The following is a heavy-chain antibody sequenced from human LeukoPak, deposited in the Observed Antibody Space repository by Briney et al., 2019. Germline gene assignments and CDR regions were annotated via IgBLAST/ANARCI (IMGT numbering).Heavy chain of an antibody. CDR2: INSDGSST. J-gene: IGHJ5*02. V-gene: IGHV3-74*01. CDR3: AKEPSDDFWSGYYNWFDP. D-gene: IGHD3-3*01. CDR1: GFTFSSYW. Sequence: GGSLRLSCAASGFTFSSYWMHWVRQVPGKGLVWVSRINSDGSSTSYADSVKGRFTISRDNAKNTLYLQMNSLRAEDTAVYYCAKEPSDDFWSGYYNWFDPWGQGTLVTVSS.